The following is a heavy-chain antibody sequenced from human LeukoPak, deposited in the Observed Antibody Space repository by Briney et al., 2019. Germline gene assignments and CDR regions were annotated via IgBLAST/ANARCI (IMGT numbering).Heavy chain of an antibody. D-gene: IGHD3-10*01. CDR2: INHSGST. J-gene: IGHJ5*02. Sequence: PSETLSLTCAVYGGSFSGYYWSWIRQPPGKGLEWIGEINHSGSTNYNPSLKSRVTISVDTSKNQFSLKLSSVTAADTAVYYCARGLRGVISNWFDPWGREPWSPSPQ. V-gene: IGHV4-34*01. CDR3: ARGLRGVISNWFDP. CDR1: GGSFSGYY.